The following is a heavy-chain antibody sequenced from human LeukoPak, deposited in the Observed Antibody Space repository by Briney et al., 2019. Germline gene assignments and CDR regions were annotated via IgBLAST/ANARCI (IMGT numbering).Heavy chain of an antibody. CDR2: ITWNRDNI. V-gene: IGHV3-9*01. CDR3: AKDLSSAITSALVLDV. CDR1: GFIFDDYA. D-gene: IGHD3-22*01. J-gene: IGHJ6*02. Sequence: GGSLRLSCAASGFIFDDYAMHWVRQAPGKGLEWVSGITWNRDNIGYGDSVKGRFTISRDNVKNVLYLQMTSLRPEDTALYYCAKDLSSAITSALVLDVWGQGTTVIVSS.